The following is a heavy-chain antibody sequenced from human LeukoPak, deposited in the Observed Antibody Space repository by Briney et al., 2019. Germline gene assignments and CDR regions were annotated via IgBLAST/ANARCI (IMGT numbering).Heavy chain of an antibody. CDR1: GDHVSNANYY. D-gene: IGHD6-6*01. J-gene: IGHJ3*02. Sequence: PSQTLSLTCSVSGDHVSNANYYWTWIRQQPGKGLEWIGYIYHSGTTYNNPSLKSRVSISVDTSKNQFSLKLSSVTAADTAVYYCARHGGSSSSPTDAFDIWGQGTMVTVSS. CDR3: ARHGGSSSSPTDAFDI. V-gene: IGHV4-30-4*08. CDR2: IYHSGTT.